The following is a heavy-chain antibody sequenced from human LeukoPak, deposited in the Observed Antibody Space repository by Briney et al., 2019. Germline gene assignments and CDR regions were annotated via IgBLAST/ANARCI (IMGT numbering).Heavy chain of an antibody. CDR2: ISGSGGST. V-gene: IGHV3-23*01. J-gene: IGHJ6*02. Sequence: GGSLRLSCAASGFTFSSYAMSWVRQAPGKGLEWVSAISGSGGSTHYADSVKGRFTISRDNSKNTLYLQMNSLRAEDTAVYYCAKGTLGLGDIVVVPAAISSYYYGMDVWGQGTTVTVSS. D-gene: IGHD2-2*01. CDR1: GFTFSSYA. CDR3: AKGTLGLGDIVVVPAAISSYYYGMDV.